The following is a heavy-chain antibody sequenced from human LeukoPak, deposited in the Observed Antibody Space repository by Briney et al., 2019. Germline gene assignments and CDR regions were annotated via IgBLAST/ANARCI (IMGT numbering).Heavy chain of an antibody. CDR3: AKAPRYCSSTSCYDHYYMDV. Sequence: PGGSLRLSCAASGFTFSSYAMSWVRQAPGKGLEWVSAISGSGGSTYYADSVKGRFTISKDNSKNTLYPQMNSLRAEDTAVYYCAKAPRYCSSTSCYDHYYMDVWGKGTTVTVSS. CDR2: ISGSGGST. J-gene: IGHJ6*03. CDR1: GFTFSSYA. D-gene: IGHD2-2*01. V-gene: IGHV3-23*01.